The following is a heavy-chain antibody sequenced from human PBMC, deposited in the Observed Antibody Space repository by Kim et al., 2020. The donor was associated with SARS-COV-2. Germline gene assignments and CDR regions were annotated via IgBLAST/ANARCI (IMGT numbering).Heavy chain of an antibody. J-gene: IGHJ6*02. D-gene: IGHD6-13*01. Sequence: GRLTISRDNAKNALYLQMNSLRAEDTALYYCAKDIDSSSHAYYYYGMDVWGQGTTVTVSS. V-gene: IGHV3-9*01. CDR3: AKDIDSSSHAYYYYGMDV.